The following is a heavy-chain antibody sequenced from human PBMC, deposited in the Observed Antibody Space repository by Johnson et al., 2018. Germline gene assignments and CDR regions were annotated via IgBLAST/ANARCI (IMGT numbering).Heavy chain of an antibody. CDR1: GGSFSGYY. Sequence: QVQLQQWGAGLLKPSETLSLTCAVYGGSFSGYYWSWIRQPPGKGLEWIGEINHSGSTNYNPSLKSRVTISVDTSKNQFSLKLSSGTAADTAGYYCARRHVGSDVWGKGTTVTVSS. CDR3: ARRHVGSDV. J-gene: IGHJ6*04. D-gene: IGHD1-26*01. V-gene: IGHV4-34*01. CDR2: INHSGST.